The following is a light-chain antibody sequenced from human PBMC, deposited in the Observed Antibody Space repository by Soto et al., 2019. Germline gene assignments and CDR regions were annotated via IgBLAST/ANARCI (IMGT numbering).Light chain of an antibody. CDR1: QGISSY. Sequence: IQLTQSPSSLSASVGDRVTITCRASQGISSYLAWYQQKPEKAPKLLIYAASTLQSGVTSRFSGSGSGTDFTLTISSLQPEDFATYYFQQLNSYPRTFGQGTKLEIK. V-gene: IGKV1-9*01. CDR3: QQLNSYPRT. CDR2: AAS. J-gene: IGKJ2*01.